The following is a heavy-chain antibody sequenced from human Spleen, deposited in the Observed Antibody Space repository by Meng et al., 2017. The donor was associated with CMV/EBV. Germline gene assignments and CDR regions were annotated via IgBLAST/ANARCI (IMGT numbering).Heavy chain of an antibody. J-gene: IGHJ4*02. V-gene: IGHV1-2*02. CDR2: INPNSGGT. CDR3: ARVWSLAARVYYFDY. D-gene: IGHD6-6*01. Sequence: SGSTFTSYAMNWVRQAPGQGLEWMGWINPNSGGTNYAQKFQGRVTMTRDTSISTAYMELSRLRSDDTAVYYCARVWSLAARVYYFDYWGQGTLVTVSS. CDR1: GSTFTSYA.